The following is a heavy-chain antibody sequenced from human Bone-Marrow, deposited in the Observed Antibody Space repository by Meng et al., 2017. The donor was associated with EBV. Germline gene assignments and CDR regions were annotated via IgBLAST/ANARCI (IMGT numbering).Heavy chain of an antibody. J-gene: IGHJ4*02. D-gene: IGHD6-19*01. V-gene: IGHV3-15*01. CDR3: TTESLAVAGM. CDR2: IKSKTDGGTT. Sequence: EVQVVGVGGGLVKPGGSLSISCAASGFTFRNAWMSWVRQAPGKGLEWVGRIKSKTDGGTTDYAAPVKGRFTISRDDSKNTLYLQMNSLKTEDTAVYYCTTESLAVAGMWGQGTLVTVSS. CDR1: GFTFRNAW.